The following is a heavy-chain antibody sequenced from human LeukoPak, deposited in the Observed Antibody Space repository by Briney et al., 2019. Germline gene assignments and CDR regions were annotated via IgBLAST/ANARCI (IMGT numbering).Heavy chain of an antibody. CDR2: ISGSTFTT. Sequence: LTGGSLRLSCAASGFLFSRCAMSWVRQAPGKALEWVSVISGSTFTTYYADSVKGRFTISRDNSKNTLYLQMNSLRAEDTTIYYCAARSKVLGATDPERYWGQGTLVTVSS. J-gene: IGHJ4*02. CDR3: AARSKVLGATDPERY. V-gene: IGHV3-23*01. D-gene: IGHD1-26*01. CDR1: GFLFSRCA.